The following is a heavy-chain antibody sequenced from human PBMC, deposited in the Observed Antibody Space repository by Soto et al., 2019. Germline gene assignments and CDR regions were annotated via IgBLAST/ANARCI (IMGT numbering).Heavy chain of an antibody. CDR3: AKTYYYDSSGALYYGMDV. CDR1: GFTFSSYA. D-gene: IGHD3-22*01. V-gene: IGHV3-23*01. J-gene: IGHJ6*02. CDR2: ISGSGGST. Sequence: GGSLSLSCAASGFTFSSYAMSWVRQAPGKGLEWVSAISGSGGSTYYADSVKGRFTISRDNSKNTLYLQMNSLRAEDTAVYYCAKTYYYDSSGALYYGMDVWGQGTTVTVSS.